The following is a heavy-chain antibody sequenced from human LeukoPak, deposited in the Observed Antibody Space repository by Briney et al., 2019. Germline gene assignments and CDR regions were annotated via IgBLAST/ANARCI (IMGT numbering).Heavy chain of an antibody. J-gene: IGHJ1*01. V-gene: IGHV1-2*02. CDR2: INPNSGGT. Sequence: ASVKVSCKASGYTFTGYYMHWVRQAPGQGLEWMGWINPNSGGTNYAQKFQGRVTMTRDTFISTAYMELSRLRSDDTAVYYCARDHFDSSGYYYLLGYFEHWGQGTLVTVSS. CDR3: ARDHFDSSGYYYLLGYFEH. D-gene: IGHD3-22*01. CDR1: GYTFTGYY.